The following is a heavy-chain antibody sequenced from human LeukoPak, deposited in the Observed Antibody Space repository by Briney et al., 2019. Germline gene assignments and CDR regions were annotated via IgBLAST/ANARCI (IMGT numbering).Heavy chain of an antibody. V-gene: IGHV3-13*01. D-gene: IGHD6-13*01. CDR3: ARVAAAGKGFDY. Sequence: PGGSLRLSCAASGFTFSSYDMHWVRQATGKGLEWVSAIGTAGDTYYPGSVKGRFTISRDNAKNSLYLQMNSLRAGDTAVYYCARVAAAGKGFDYWGQGTLVTVSS. CDR2: IGTAGDT. CDR1: GFTFSSYD. J-gene: IGHJ4*02.